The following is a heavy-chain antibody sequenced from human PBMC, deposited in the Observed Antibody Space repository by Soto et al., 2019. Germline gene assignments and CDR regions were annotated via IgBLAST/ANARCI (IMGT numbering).Heavy chain of an antibody. CDR1: GNSFTSYW. J-gene: IGHJ4*02. D-gene: IGHD3-22*01. V-gene: IGHV5-51*01. CDR2: IYPGDSDT. Sequence: GESLKISCKGSGNSFTSYWIGWVRQLPGKRLEWMGIIYPGDSDTRYSPSFQGQVTISADKTISTASLQWSSLKASDTAMYYCARRYYYDSSGCPFDYWGQGTLVTVSS. CDR3: ARRYYYDSSGCPFDY.